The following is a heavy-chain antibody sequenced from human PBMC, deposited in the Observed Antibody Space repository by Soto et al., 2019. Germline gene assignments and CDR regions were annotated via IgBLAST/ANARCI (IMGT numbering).Heavy chain of an antibody. CDR3: ARDVAMPTGLGLGY. CDR2: ISSDGSKK. D-gene: IGHD6-19*01. CDR1: VFAFTNYG. V-gene: IGHV3-30*03. J-gene: IGHJ4*02. Sequence: GGSLRLSCASSVFAFTNYGIHWVRQAPGKGLEWVAHISSDGSKKFYGDSVKGRFTISRDNSENTVYLQMTSLRPDDTAVFYCARDVAMPTGLGLGYWGQGTLVTVSS.